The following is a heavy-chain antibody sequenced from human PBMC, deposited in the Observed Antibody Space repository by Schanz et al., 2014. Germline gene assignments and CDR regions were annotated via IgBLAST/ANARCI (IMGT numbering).Heavy chain of an antibody. D-gene: IGHD3-22*01. CDR3: AKSYDTSGYSGFDY. Sequence: QVQLVSSFLGVVQPGRSLRLSCAGSGFSFSDYGMHWVRQAPGRGLEWVAVISYHGSERYYADSVKGRFTISRDNSKNTLYLQMNSLRTEDTAVYFCAKSYDTSGYSGFDYWGQGTLVTVSS. CDR1: GFSFSDYG. J-gene: IGHJ4*02. CDR2: ISYHGSER. V-gene: IGHV3-30*18.